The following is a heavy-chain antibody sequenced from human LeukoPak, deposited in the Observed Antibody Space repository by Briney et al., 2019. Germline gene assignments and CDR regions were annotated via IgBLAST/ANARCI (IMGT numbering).Heavy chain of an antibody. V-gene: IGHV3-74*01. J-gene: IGHJ6*03. CDR1: GFTFSSYW. CDR3: ASGSSGGDYYYMDV. D-gene: IGHD2-15*01. Sequence: RGSLRLSCAASGFTFSSYWMHWVRQAPGKGLVWVSRINSDGSSTRYADSVKGRFTISRDNAKNTLYLQMNSLRAEDTAVYYCASGSSGGDYYYMDVWGKGTTVTVSS. CDR2: INSDGSST.